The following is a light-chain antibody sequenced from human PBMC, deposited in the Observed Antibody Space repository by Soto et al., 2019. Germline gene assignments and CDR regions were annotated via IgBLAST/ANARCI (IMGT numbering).Light chain of an antibody. CDR3: LQFDISPLYT. Sequence: EIVMTQSPVTLSVSPGERVTLSCRASQSVSSNLAWYQQKPGQAPRLLIYDTSKRATGIPARFSGSGFGTDYTLTISSLEPEDFALYYCLQFDISPLYTFGQGTKVDIK. V-gene: IGKV3-11*01. CDR2: DTS. J-gene: IGKJ2*01. CDR1: QSVSSN.